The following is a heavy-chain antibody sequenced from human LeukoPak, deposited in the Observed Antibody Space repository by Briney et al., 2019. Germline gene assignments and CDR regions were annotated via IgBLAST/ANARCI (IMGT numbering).Heavy chain of an antibody. J-gene: IGHJ3*02. Sequence: GRSPRLSCAASGFTFSSYGMHWVRQAPGKGLEWVAVIWYDGSNKYYADSVKGRFTISRDNSKNTLYLQMNSLRAEDTAVYYCAAWNYYGSGSYIRSGAFDIWGQGTMVTVSS. CDR3: AAWNYYGSGSYIRSGAFDI. CDR2: IWYDGSNK. CDR1: GFTFSSYG. D-gene: IGHD3-10*01. V-gene: IGHV3-33*01.